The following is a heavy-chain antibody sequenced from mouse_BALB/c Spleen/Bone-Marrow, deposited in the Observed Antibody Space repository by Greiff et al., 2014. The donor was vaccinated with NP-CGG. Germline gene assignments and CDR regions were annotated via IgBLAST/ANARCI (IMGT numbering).Heavy chain of an antibody. CDR2: IRLKSNNYAT. D-gene: IGHD2-4*01. CDR3: TRPTMITWFAY. J-gene: IGHJ3*01. V-gene: IGHV6-6*02. Sequence: EIRLKSNNYATHYAESVKGRFTISRDDSKSSVYXXXXXLRAEDTGIYYCTRPTMITWFAYWGQGTLVTVSA.